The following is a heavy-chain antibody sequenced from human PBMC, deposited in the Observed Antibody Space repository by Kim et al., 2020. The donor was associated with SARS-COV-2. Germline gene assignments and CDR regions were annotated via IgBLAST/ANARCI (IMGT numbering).Heavy chain of an antibody. Sequence: SETLSLTCAVYGGSFSGYYWSWIRQPPGKGLEWIGEINHSGSTNYNPSLKSRVTISVDTSKNQFSLKLSSVTAADTAVYYCARGTPSPVLEWLRLRFDP. V-gene: IGHV4-34*01. J-gene: IGHJ5*02. CDR1: GGSFSGYY. D-gene: IGHD3-3*01. CDR2: INHSGST. CDR3: ARGTPSPVLEWLRLRFDP.